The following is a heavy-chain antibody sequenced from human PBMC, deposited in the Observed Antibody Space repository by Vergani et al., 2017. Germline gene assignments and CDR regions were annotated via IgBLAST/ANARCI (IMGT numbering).Heavy chain of an antibody. Sequence: QLQLQESGPGLVKPSETLYLTCTVSGGSISSSSYYWGWIRQPPGKGLEWIGSIYYSGSTYYNPSLKSRVTISVDTSKNQFSLKLSSVTAADTAVYYCARINCSSWPNYYYYGMDVWGQGTTVTVSS. J-gene: IGHJ6*02. CDR1: GGSISSSSYY. CDR3: ARINCSSWPNYYYYGMDV. V-gene: IGHV4-39*07. D-gene: IGHD6-13*01. CDR2: IYYSGST.